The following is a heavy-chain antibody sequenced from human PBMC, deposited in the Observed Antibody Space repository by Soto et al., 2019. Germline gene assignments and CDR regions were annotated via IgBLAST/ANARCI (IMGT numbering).Heavy chain of an antibody. V-gene: IGHV1-69*01. J-gene: IGHJ6*02. CDR1: GGTFSSYA. CDR3: AREESYSSSSRYGMDV. Sequence: QVQLVQSGAEVKKPGSSVKVSCKASGGTFSSYAISWVRQAPGQGLEWMGGIIPSFGTASYAQKFQGRVTITADESTSTAYMELSSLRSEDTAVYYCAREESYSSSSRYGMDVWGQGTTVTVSS. D-gene: IGHD6-6*01. CDR2: IIPSFGTA.